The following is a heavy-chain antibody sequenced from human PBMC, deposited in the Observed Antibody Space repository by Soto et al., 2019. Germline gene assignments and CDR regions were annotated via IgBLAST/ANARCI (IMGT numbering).Heavy chain of an antibody. CDR2: ISSSGSTI. Sequence: PGGSLRLSCAASGFTFSDYYMSWIRQAPGKGLEWVSYISSSGSTIYYADSVKGRFTISRDNAKNSLYLQMNSLRAEDTAVYYCARDQVIAAAGSQFDPWGQGTLVTVSS. CDR1: GFTFSDYY. D-gene: IGHD6-13*01. CDR3: ARDQVIAAAGSQFDP. J-gene: IGHJ5*02. V-gene: IGHV3-11*01.